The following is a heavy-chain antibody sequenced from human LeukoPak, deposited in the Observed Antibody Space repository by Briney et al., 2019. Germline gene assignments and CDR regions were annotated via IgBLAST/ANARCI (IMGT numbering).Heavy chain of an antibody. CDR3: AKGGYTYGGRLLYY. CDR1: GFTFDDYV. D-gene: IGHD5-18*01. J-gene: IGHJ4*02. Sequence: GGSLRHSCAASGFTFDDYVMHWVRQAPGKGLEWVSFISGDGGATYYADSAKGRFTISRDNGRKSLYLQMHSLRTEDTALYYCAKGGYTYGGRLLYYWGQGTLVTVSS. CDR2: ISGDGGAT. V-gene: IGHV3-43*02.